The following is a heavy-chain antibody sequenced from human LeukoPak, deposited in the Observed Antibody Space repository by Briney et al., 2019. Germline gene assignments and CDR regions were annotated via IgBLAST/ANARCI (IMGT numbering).Heavy chain of an antibody. Sequence: SETLSLACTVSGGSISSSSYYWGWIRRPPGKGLEWIGNIYYIGSTYYNPSLKSRVTISVDTSKNQFPLKLSSVTAADTAVYYCARHKEGIMVRGLISKKETAYKWFDPWGQGTLVTVSS. J-gene: IGHJ5*02. CDR3: ARHKEGIMVRGLISKKETAYKWFDP. CDR2: IYYIGST. D-gene: IGHD3-10*01. V-gene: IGHV4-39*01. CDR1: GGSISSSSYY.